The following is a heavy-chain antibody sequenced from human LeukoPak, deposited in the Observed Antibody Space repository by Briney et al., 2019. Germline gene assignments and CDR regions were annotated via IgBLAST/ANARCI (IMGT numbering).Heavy chain of an antibody. V-gene: IGHV3-73*01. D-gene: IGHD6-19*01. CDR2: IRIKANSYAT. J-gene: IGHJ4*02. Sequence: PGGPLRLSCAASGFTFSGSTMHWVRQASGKGLEWVGHIRIKANSYATAYAASVKGRFTISRDNSKNTAYLQMNSLKTEDTAVYYCARDRGRGSGWYNYFDYWGQGTLVTVSS. CDR1: GFTFSGST. CDR3: ARDRGRGSGWYNYFDY.